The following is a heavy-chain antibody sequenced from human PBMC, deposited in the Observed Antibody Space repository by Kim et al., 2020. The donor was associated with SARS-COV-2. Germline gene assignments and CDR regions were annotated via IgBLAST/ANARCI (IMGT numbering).Heavy chain of an antibody. D-gene: IGHD3-22*01. CDR2: IYYSGST. J-gene: IGHJ5*01. CDR1: GGSISSNTYY. Sequence: SETLSLTCTVSGGSISSNTYYWGWIRQPPGKGLEWIGSIYYSGSTYYSPSLKSRVTISVDTSKNQFSLKMSSVTAADTAVYYCGQGDYYDSSGYFDYWG. CDR3: GQGDYYDSSGYFDY. V-gene: IGHV4-39*07.